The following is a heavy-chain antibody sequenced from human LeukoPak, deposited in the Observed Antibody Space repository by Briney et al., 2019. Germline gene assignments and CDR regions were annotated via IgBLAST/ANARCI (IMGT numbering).Heavy chain of an antibody. CDR2: IYTSGRT. CDR1: GGSISSGSYY. Sequence: SQTLSLTCTVSGGSISSGSYYWSWIRQPAGKGLEWIGHIYTSGRTNYNPSLESRVTISVDTSKNQSSLKLTSVTAADTAVYYCARDPAYYYDSSAYWRWGQGTLVTVSS. CDR3: ARDPAYYYDSSAYWR. D-gene: IGHD3-22*01. V-gene: IGHV4-61*09. J-gene: IGHJ4*02.